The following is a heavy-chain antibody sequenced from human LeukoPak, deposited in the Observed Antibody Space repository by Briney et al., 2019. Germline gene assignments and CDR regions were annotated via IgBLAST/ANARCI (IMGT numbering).Heavy chain of an antibody. D-gene: IGHD2-21*02. CDR3: ARQGVTGDYYYYYYMDV. Sequence: PGGSLRLSCAASGFTFSSYAMHWVRQAPGKGLEWVAVISYDGSNKYYADSVKGRFTISRDNSKNTLYLQMNSLRAEDTAVYYCARQGVTGDYYYYYYMDVWGKGTTVTVSS. CDR2: ISYDGSNK. J-gene: IGHJ6*03. V-gene: IGHV3-30*04. CDR1: GFTFSSYA.